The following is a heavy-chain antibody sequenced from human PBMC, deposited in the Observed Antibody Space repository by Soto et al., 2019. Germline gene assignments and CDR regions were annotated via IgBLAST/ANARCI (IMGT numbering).Heavy chain of an antibody. V-gene: IGHV1-18*01. CDR3: ARAMYYDILTGDYTSNWFDP. Sequence: QVQLVQSGAEVKKPGASVKVSCKASGYTFTSYGISWVRQAPGQGLEWMGWISAYNGNTNYAQKLQGRVTMTTDTSTSTAYMELRSLRSDDTAVYYCARAMYYDILTGDYTSNWFDPWGQGTLVTVSS. CDR1: GYTFTSYG. J-gene: IGHJ5*02. D-gene: IGHD3-9*01. CDR2: ISAYNGNT.